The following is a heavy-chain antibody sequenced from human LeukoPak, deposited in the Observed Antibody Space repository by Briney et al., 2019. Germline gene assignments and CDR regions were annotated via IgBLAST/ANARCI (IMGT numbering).Heavy chain of an antibody. J-gene: IGHJ4*02. D-gene: IGHD4-23*01. CDR1: GGSISSSS. CDR2: IPYDGSNT. Sequence: LSLTCTVSGGSISSSSYYWGWIRQAPGKGLEWVAVIPYDGSNTYYADSVKGRFTISRDNSKSTLYLQMNSLRPEDTAVYYCAKNTKPTLVTPDFWGQGTLVTVSS. V-gene: IGHV3-30*18. CDR3: AKNTKPTLVTPDF.